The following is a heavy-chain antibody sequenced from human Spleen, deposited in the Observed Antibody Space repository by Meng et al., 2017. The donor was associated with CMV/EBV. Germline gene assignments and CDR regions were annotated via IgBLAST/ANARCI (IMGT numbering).Heavy chain of an antibody. J-gene: IGHJ4*02. V-gene: IGHV3-23*03. CDR3: AKNYIRSPGYFES. CDR1: EFTFSSYA. D-gene: IGHD6-6*01. CDR2: VYSDGGTT. Sequence: GESLKISCAASEFTFSSYAMSWVRQAPGKGLEWVAVVYSDGGTTYHADSVKGRLSISRDNSKNTVYLQMNSLRAEDTAVYYCAKNYIRSPGYFESWGQGTLVTVSS.